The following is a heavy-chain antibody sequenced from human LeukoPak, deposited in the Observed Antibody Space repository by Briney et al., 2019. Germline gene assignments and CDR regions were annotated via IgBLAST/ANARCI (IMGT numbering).Heavy chain of an antibody. Sequence: GGSLRLSCAASGFTFSTYSMNWVRQAPGKGLEWVSSISSSSSYIYYADSVKGRFTISRDNAKKSVYLQMNSLRAEDTAVYYCAREVGLRIDYWGQGTLVTVSS. D-gene: IGHD2-8*01. V-gene: IGHV3-21*04. CDR3: AREVGLRIDY. CDR2: ISSSSSYI. J-gene: IGHJ4*02. CDR1: GFTFSTYS.